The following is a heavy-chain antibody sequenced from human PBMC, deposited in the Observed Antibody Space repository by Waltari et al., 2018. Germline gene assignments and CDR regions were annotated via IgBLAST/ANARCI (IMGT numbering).Heavy chain of an antibody. J-gene: IGHJ4*02. V-gene: IGHV4-39*01. CDR3: ARRRDPAFFFDY. CDR2: ICYSGST. Sequence: QLQLQESGPGLVKPSETLSLTCTVSCGPIGRSRSYWGLTRQPPGKGLEWIGIICYSGSTYYNPSLKSRVTISVDTSKNQFSLKLSSVTAADTAVYYCARRRDPAFFFDYWGQGTLVTVSS. CDR1: CGPIGRSRSY.